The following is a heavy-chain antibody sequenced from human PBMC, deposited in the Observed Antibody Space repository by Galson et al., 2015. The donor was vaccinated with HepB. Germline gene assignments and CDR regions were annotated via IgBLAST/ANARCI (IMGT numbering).Heavy chain of an antibody. Sequence: ETLSLTCAVSGVSITTGYWSWVRQPRGEGLEWLGHIFYNGNTDYGPSLKSRITIAIDTSKNQMSLNLTSVTAADSAVYYCVRDGYGSGTYGWFDPWGKGSQVTVSS. D-gene: IGHD3-10*01. CDR3: VRDGYGSGTYGWFDP. CDR2: IFYNGNT. V-gene: IGHV4-59*01. CDR1: GVSITTGY. J-gene: IGHJ5*02.